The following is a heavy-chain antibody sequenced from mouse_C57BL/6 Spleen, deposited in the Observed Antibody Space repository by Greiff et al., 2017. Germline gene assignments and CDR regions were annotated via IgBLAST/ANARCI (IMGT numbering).Heavy chain of an antibody. Sequence: EVMLVESGGGLAKPGGSLKLSCAASGFTFSSYAMSWVRQTPEKRLEWVATISDGGSYTYYPDNVKGRFTISRDNAKNNLYLQMSHLKSEDTAMYYCARGPSYGTAIHVWGTGTTVTVSS. CDR3: ARGPSYGTAIHV. CDR1: GFTFSSYA. V-gene: IGHV5-4*03. CDR2: ISDGGSYT. J-gene: IGHJ1*03. D-gene: IGHD1-1*01.